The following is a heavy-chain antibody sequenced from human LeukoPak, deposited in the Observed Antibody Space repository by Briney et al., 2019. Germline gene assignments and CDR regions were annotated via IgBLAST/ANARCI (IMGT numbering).Heavy chain of an antibody. J-gene: IGHJ4*02. Sequence: PSETLSLTCTVSGGSISTYYWSWIRQPAGKGLEWIGRIHSSGTTHYNPSLRSRVTLSIDTSKNQFSLTLSSVTAADTAVYYCGRLNLPAVSGAFDYWGQGTLVTVSS. D-gene: IGHD2-2*01. V-gene: IGHV4-4*07. CDR1: GGSISTYY. CDR3: GRLNLPAVSGAFDY. CDR2: IHSSGTT.